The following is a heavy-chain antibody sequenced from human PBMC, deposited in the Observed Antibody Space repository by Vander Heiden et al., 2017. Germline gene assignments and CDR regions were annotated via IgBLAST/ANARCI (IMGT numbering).Heavy chain of an antibody. CDR3: AKDPLSGLVAQLYFDY. CDR2: ISYDGSNK. Sequence: QVQLVESGGGVVQPGRSLRLSCAASGFTFSSYGMHWVRQAPGKGLDWVAVISYDGSNKYYADSVKGRFTISRDNSKNTRYLQMNSLRAEETAVYYCAKDPLSGLVAQLYFDYWGQGTLVTVSS. D-gene: IGHD6-6*01. J-gene: IGHJ4*02. CDR1: GFTFSSYG. V-gene: IGHV3-30*18.